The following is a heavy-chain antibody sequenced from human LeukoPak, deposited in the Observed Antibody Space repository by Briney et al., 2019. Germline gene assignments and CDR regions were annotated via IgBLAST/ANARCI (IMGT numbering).Heavy chain of an antibody. V-gene: IGHV3-66*02. Sequence: GGSLRLSCAASGLTVSSNYMSWVRRAPGKGLEWVSVIYSGGSTYYADSVKGRFTISRDNSKNTLYLQMNSLRAEDTAVYYCARPGYCSGGSCPLRYWGQGTLVTVSS. D-gene: IGHD2-15*01. CDR3: ARPGYCSGGSCPLRY. CDR2: IYSGGST. J-gene: IGHJ4*02. CDR1: GLTVSSNY.